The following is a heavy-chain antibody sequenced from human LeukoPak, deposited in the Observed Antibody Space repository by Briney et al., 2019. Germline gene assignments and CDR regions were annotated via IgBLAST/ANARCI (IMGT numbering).Heavy chain of an antibody. CDR3: ARPDYYYDSSGYYGTYYYGMDV. CDR1: GYTFTSYG. CDR2: ISAYNGNT. Sequence: ASVKVSCKASGYTFTSYGISWVRQAPGQGLEWMGWISAYNGNTNYAQKLQGRVTMTTDTSTSTAYMELRSLRSDDTAVYYCARPDYYYDSSGYYGTYYYGMDVWGQGTTVTVSS. D-gene: IGHD3-22*01. V-gene: IGHV1-18*01. J-gene: IGHJ6*02.